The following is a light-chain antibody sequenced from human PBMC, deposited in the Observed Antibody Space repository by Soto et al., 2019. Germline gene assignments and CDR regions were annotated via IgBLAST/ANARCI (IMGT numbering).Light chain of an antibody. V-gene: IGKV1-9*01. CDR1: QGISSY. Sequence: DIQLTQSPSFLSASVGDRVTITCRASQGISSYLAWYQQKPGKAPKLLIYAASTLQSGVPSRFSGSGSGTDFTLTISSLQPEDCATFYCQQTHTHPVTFGGGTKVEIK. CDR3: QQTHTHPVT. CDR2: AAS. J-gene: IGKJ4*01.